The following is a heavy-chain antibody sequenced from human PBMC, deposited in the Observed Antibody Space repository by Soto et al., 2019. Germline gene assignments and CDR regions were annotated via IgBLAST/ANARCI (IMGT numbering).Heavy chain of an antibody. CDR1: GFTFSSYA. CDR3: ARDVWNYLYGMDV. CDR2: ISYDGSNK. V-gene: IGHV3-30-3*01. Sequence: QVQLVESGGGVVQPGRSLRLSCAASGFTFSSYAMHWVRQAPGKGLEWVAVISYDGSNKYYADSVKGRFTISRDNSKNTLYLQMNSLRAEDTAVYYCARDVWNYLYGMDVWGQGTTVTVSS. J-gene: IGHJ6*02. D-gene: IGHD1-1*01.